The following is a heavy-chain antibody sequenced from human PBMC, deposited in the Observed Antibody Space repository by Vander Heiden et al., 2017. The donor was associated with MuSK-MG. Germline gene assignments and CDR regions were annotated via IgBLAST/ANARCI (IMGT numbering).Heavy chain of an antibody. Sequence: QVQLVQSGAAVKKPGASVKVSCKASGYTFTSYYMVWVRQAPGQGLEWMGIINPSGGSATYAQRFQGRVTMTSDTSSSTVYMELSSLKSEDTAMYYCARRDILTGYDIWGQGTMVTVSS. D-gene: IGHD3-9*01. J-gene: IGHJ3*02. CDR3: ARRDILTGYDI. CDR2: INPSGGSA. CDR1: GYTFTSYY. V-gene: IGHV1-46*03.